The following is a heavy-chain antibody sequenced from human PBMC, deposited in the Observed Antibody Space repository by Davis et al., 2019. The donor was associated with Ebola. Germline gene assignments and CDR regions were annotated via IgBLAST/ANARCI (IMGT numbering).Heavy chain of an antibody. CDR2: LYPGASNT. J-gene: IGHJ4*02. CDR1: GYSFANDW. V-gene: IGHV5-51*01. Sequence: KVSCKASGYSFANDWIGWVRQMPGKGLEWIGILYPGASNTKYSPSFRGQVTVSADKSISTAYLQWSSLKASDTATYYCARQGTTSWDSWGQGTLVTVSS. CDR3: ARQGTTSWDS. D-gene: IGHD2-2*01.